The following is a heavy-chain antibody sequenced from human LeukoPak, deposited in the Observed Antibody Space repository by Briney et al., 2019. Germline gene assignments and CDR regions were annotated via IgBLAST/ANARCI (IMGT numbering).Heavy chain of an antibody. V-gene: IGHV3-23*01. J-gene: IGHJ5*02. D-gene: IGHD4-17*01. CDR2: ISGSGGST. CDR1: GFTFSSYA. CDR3: ASDLDPQYGDHGAWFDP. Sequence: QPGGSLRLSCAASGFTFSSYAMSWVRQAPGKGLEWVSAISGSGGSTYYADSVKGRFTISRDNAKNSLYLQMNSLRAEDTAVYYCASDLDPQYGDHGAWFDPWGQGTLVTVSS.